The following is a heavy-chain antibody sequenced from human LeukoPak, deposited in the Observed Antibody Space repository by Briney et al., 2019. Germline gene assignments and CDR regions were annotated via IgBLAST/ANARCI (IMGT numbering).Heavy chain of an antibody. D-gene: IGHD6-13*01. Sequence: ASLMISCKGSGYSFITYWIAWVRQMPGKGLEWMGIIYPGDSDSTYSPSFQGQVTISADNSISTAYLQWSSLKASDTAMYYCARLGHSGTYYFGYWGQGTLVTVSS. CDR1: GYSFITYW. CDR2: IYPGDSDS. J-gene: IGHJ4*02. CDR3: ARLGHSGTYYFGY. V-gene: IGHV5-51*01.